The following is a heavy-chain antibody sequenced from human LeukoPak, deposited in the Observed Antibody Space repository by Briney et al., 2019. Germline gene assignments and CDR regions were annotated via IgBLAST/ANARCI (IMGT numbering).Heavy chain of an antibody. D-gene: IGHD1-26*01. Sequence: PGGSLRLSCAASGFTFTSYNMNWVRQAPGKGLEWVSSITSSSSYIYYADSVKGRFTISRDNAKNSLYLQMDSLRVEDTAEYYCARDPYSGNYGAYYYYYMDVWGKGTTVTVSS. J-gene: IGHJ6*03. CDR2: ITSSSSYI. V-gene: IGHV3-21*06. CDR3: ARDPYSGNYGAYYYYYMDV. CDR1: GFTFTSYN.